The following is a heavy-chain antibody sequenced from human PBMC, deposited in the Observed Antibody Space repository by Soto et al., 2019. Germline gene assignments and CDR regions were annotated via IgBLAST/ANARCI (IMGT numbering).Heavy chain of an antibody. CDR1: GYSFTSYG. D-gene: IGHD1-20*01. Sequence: QIQLVQSGAEVKKPGASVKVSCKASGYSFTSYGISWVRQAPGQGLEWMGWISAYNGNTNYEQKFQGRVAMTTDTSTNTAYLELRTLRSDDAAAYYCARDPPITGSLRGTPLMAVWGQGTTVTVSS. V-gene: IGHV1-18*04. CDR2: ISAYNGNT. CDR3: ARDPPITGSLRGTPLMAV. J-gene: IGHJ6*02.